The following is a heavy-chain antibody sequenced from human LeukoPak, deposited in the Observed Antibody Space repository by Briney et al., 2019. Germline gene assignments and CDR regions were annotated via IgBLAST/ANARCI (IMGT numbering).Heavy chain of an antibody. V-gene: IGHV3-11*01. D-gene: IGHD2-15*01. CDR1: GFTFSDYN. Sequence: PGGSLRLSCAASGFTFSDYNMRWIRQAPGKGLEWVSSISRSGSTKYYAYSVTGRSTISRDNAKNSLFLQMNSLRAEDTAVYYCARVLRYCSGGNCYSGGLGYMDVWGKGTTVTISS. J-gene: IGHJ6*03. CDR2: ISRSGSTK. CDR3: ARVLRYCSGGNCYSGGLGYMDV.